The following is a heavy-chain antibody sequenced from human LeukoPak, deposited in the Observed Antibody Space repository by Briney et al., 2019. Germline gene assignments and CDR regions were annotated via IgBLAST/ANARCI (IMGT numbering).Heavy chain of an antibody. CDR2: IYYSGST. CDR1: GGSIDRRSYY. Sequence: PSETLSLTCTVSGGSIDRRSYYRGWVRQPPGKGLEWIGSIYYSGSTYYNPSLKSRVTISVDTSKNQFSLRLSSVTAADTAVYYCARLHSTHSSNSWGQGTLVTVSS. CDR3: ARLHSTHSSNS. V-gene: IGHV4-39*01. D-gene: IGHD6-13*01. J-gene: IGHJ4*02.